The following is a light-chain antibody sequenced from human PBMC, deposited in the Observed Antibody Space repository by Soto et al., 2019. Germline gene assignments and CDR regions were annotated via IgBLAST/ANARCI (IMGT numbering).Light chain of an antibody. J-gene: IGKJ3*01. CDR2: GAS. V-gene: IGKV3-20*01. CDR3: QQYRSSPPEFT. Sequence: EIVLTQSPGTLSLSAGERATLSCRASQTISSNYLAWYQQKPGQAPRLLIFGASYRATGIPDRFSGSGSGTDFTLTISRLEPEDFAVYYCQQYRSSPPEFTFGPGTKGDI. CDR1: QTISSNY.